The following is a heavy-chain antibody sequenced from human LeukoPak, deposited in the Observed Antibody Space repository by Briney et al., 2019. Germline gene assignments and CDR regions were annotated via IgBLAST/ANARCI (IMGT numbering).Heavy chain of an antibody. V-gene: IGHV1-18*01. J-gene: IGHJ4*02. CDR3: ARDDYYGSGISPSLVRLDY. Sequence: ASVRVSCKASGYTFTSYGISWVRQAPGQGLEWMGWISAYNGNTNYAQKLQGRVTMTTDTSTSTAYMELRSLRSDDTAVYYCARDDYYGSGISPSLVRLDYWGQGTLVTVSS. CDR2: ISAYNGNT. D-gene: IGHD3-10*01. CDR1: GYTFTSYG.